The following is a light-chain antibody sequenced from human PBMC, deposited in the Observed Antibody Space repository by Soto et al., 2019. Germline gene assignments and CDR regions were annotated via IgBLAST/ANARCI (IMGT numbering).Light chain of an antibody. V-gene: IGKV3-15*01. Sequence: EIVMTQSPATVSVSPGERATLSCRASQSVSSNLAWYQQIPGRAPRLLIYGASTRASGIPARFSASGSGTEFTLTISSLQSEDFAVYYCQQFNYWPPITFGQGTRLEIK. J-gene: IGKJ5*01. CDR1: QSVSSN. CDR3: QQFNYWPPIT. CDR2: GAS.